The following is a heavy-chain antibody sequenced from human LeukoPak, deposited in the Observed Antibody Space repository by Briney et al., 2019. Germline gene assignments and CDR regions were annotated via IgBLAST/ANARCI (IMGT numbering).Heavy chain of an antibody. CDR3: ALSPLGAAGTWSGLFDY. CDR2: IYYSGNT. CDR1: GGSISTSSHY. Sequence: SETLSLTCTVSGGSISTSSHYWGWIRQSPGKGLEWIGSIYYSGNTYYNPSLKSRVTISVDTSKNQFSLKLRSVTAADTAVYYCALSPLGAAGTWSGLFDYWGQGTLVTVSS. D-gene: IGHD6-13*01. J-gene: IGHJ4*02. V-gene: IGHV4-39*07.